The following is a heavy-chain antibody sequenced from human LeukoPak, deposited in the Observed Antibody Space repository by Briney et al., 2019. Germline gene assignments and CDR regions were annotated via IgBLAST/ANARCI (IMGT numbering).Heavy chain of an antibody. Sequence: GGSLILSCVASGFSFSSNAMHRVRQAPGKGLEWVAVISYDGSNKYYADSVKGRFTISRDNSKNTLYLQMNSLRAEDTAVYYCATGDTSDWFDPPRYWGQGTLVTVSS. CDR2: ISYDGSNK. V-gene: IGHV3-30*03. J-gene: IGHJ4*02. D-gene: IGHD6-19*01. CDR3: ATGDTSDWFDPPRY. CDR1: GFSFSSNA.